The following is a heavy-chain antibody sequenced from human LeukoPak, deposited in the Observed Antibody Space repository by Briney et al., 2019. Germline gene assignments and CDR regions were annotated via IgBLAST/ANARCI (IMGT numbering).Heavy chain of an antibody. V-gene: IGHV4-61*01. J-gene: IGHJ5*02. CDR1: GGSFSSTSYY. CDR2: IYYSGST. D-gene: IGHD2-2*01. Sequence: PSETLSLTCTVSGGSFSSTSYYWSWIRQPPGKGLEWIGYIYYSGSTNYNPSLKSRVTISVDTSKNQFSLKLSSVTAADTAVYYCARDLGYCSSTSCYSAWFDPWGQGTLVTVSS. CDR3: ARDLGYCSSTSCYSAWFDP.